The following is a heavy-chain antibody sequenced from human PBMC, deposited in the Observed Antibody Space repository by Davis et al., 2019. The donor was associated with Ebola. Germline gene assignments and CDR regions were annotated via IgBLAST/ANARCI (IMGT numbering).Heavy chain of an antibody. D-gene: IGHD5-18*01. J-gene: IGHJ4*02. Sequence: GESLKISCAASGFTFSSYWMSWVRQAPGKGLEWVANIKQDGSEKYYADSVKGRFVISRDNSKNTLSLQMNSLRPEDTALYYCAKGISPDTAMDYWGQGTLVTVSS. CDR3: AKGISPDTAMDY. CDR1: GFTFSSYW. V-gene: IGHV3-7*01. CDR2: IKQDGSEK.